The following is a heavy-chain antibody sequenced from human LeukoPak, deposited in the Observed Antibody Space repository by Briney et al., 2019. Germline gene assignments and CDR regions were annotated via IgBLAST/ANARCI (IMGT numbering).Heavy chain of an antibody. CDR3: AREEETYYYDSSGYPLGAFDI. V-gene: IGHV4-31*03. J-gene: IGHJ3*02. CDR1: GGSLSSGGYH. CDR2: IYYSGST. D-gene: IGHD3-22*01. Sequence: SETLSLTCTVSGGSLSSGGYHWRWLRQHPGKGLEWIGNIYYSGSTYYNPSLKSRVTISVDTSKNQFSLKLSSVTAADTAVYYCAREEETYYYDSSGYPLGAFDIWGQGTMVTVSS.